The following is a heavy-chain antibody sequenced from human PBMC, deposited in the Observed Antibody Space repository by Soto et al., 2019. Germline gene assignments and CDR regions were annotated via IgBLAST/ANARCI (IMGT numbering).Heavy chain of an antibody. CDR2: IKEDGSEK. J-gene: IGHJ3*02. Sequence: EVQLVESGGDLVQPGGSLRLSCADSRFTFSGYWMYWVRQAPGKGLEWVANIKEDGSEKNYVDSVRGRFTISRDNAKNSLYLQMNSLRAEDTAVYYCARRARIWGPGTMVTFS. V-gene: IGHV3-7*01. CDR1: RFTFSGYW. CDR3: ARRARI.